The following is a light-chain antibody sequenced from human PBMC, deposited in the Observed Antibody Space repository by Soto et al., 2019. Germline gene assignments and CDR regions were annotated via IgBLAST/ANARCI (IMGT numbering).Light chain of an antibody. V-gene: IGKV3D-15*01. Sequence: EIVMTQSTGTLSVSPGERVPLSCRASQSVGNNLAWHQQKPGQAPRLLIYGASTRATGIPARFSGSGSGTEFTLTISNLQSEDFAVYFCQQYHNWPPITFGQGTRPEIK. CDR3: QQYHNWPPIT. CDR1: QSVGNN. CDR2: GAS. J-gene: IGKJ5*01.